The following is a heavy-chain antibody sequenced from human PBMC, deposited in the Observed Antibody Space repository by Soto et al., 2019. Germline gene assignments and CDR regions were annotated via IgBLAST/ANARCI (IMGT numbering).Heavy chain of an antibody. CDR2: IIPIFGTA. V-gene: IGHV1-69*13. D-gene: IGHD6-13*01. CDR3: ARDSRIAAALGY. J-gene: IGHJ4*02. CDR1: GGTFSSYA. Sequence: SVKVSCKASGGTFSSYAISWVRQAPGQGLEWMGGIIPIFGTANYAQKFQGRVTITADESTSTAYMELSSLRSEDTAVYYCARDSRIAAALGYWGQGTLVTVSS.